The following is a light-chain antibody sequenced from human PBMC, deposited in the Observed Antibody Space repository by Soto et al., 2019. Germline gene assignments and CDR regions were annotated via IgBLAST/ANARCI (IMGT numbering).Light chain of an antibody. CDR2: DGT. J-gene: IGLJ1*01. Sequence: QSVLTQPASVSGSPGQSITISCTGTSSDVGGYNYVSWYQQHPGKAPKLIIYDGTNRPSGVSNRFSGSKSGNTASLTISGLQAEDEADYYCSSYTSSSTLEVFGTGTKLTVL. V-gene: IGLV2-14*01. CDR1: SSDVGGYNY. CDR3: SSYTSSSTLEV.